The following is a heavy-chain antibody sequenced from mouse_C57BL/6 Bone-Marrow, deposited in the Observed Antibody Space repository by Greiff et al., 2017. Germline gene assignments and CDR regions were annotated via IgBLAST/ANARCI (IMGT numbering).Heavy chain of an antibody. CDR1: GYTFTSYW. CDR3: ARRPDY. J-gene: IGHJ2*01. V-gene: IGHV1-69*01. Sequence: VQLQQSGAELVMPGASVKLSCKASGYTFTSYWMHWVKQRPGQGLEWIGEIDPSDSYTNYNQKFKGKSTLTVDKSSSTAYMQLSSLTSEDSAVYYCARRPDYWGQGTTLTVSS. CDR2: IDPSDSYT.